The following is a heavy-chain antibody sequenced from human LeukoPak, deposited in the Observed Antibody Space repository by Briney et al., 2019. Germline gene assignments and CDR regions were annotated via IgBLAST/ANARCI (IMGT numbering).Heavy chain of an antibody. CDR3: AKVHLGIEVDY. D-gene: IGHD1-26*01. J-gene: IGHJ4*02. V-gene: IGHV3-23*01. CDR2: ISGSGTVT. Sequence: PGVSLRLSCAASGFTFSNHAMNWVRQAPGKGLEWVSIISGSGTVTYYADSVKGRFTISRDNSKNTLYLQRNSLRAEDTAVYYCAKVHLGIEVDYWGPGTLVT. CDR1: GFTFSNHA.